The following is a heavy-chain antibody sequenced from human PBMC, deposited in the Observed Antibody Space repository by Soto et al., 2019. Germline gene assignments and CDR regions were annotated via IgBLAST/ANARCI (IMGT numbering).Heavy chain of an antibody. CDR2: VSHSGST. CDR1: AGSILSHL. Sequence: SGTLCVPGPVSAGSILSHLWSSLRQPPGKGLEWIGYVSHSGSTTHNPSLKSRVTISLDTSQNQVSLQLRSVTAADTAVYYCAREGPLSGDAFDIWGRGTKGTRSS. D-gene: IGHD3-16*01. CDR3: AREGPLSGDAFDI. J-gene: IGHJ3*02. V-gene: IGHV4-59*11.